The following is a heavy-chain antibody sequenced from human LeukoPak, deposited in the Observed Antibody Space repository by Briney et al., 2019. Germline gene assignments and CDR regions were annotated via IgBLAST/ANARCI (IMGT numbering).Heavy chain of an antibody. D-gene: IGHD6-19*01. J-gene: IGHJ4*02. Sequence: ASVKVSCKASGYTFNGYYKHWVRQPPGQGLEWMGWINPNSGGTNYAQKFQGRVTMTRDTSISTAYMELSRLRSDDTAMYYCARSSGWKYNIDYWGQGTLVTVSS. CDR1: GYTFNGYY. CDR3: ARSSGWKYNIDY. V-gene: IGHV1-2*02. CDR2: INPNSGGT.